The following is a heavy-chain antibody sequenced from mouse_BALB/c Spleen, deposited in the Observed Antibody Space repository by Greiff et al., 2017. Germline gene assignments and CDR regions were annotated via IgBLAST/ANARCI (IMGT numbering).Heavy chain of an antibody. CDR2: ISNGGGST. J-gene: IGHJ2*01. CDR1: GFTFSSYT. CDR3: ARHYYGSSFFDY. D-gene: IGHD1-1*01. Sequence: EVKLVESGGGLVQPGGSLKLSCAASGFTFSSYTISWVRQTPEKRLEWVAYISNGGGSTYYPDTVKGRFTISRDNAKNTLYLQMSSLKSEDTAMYYCARHYYGSSFFDYWGQGTTLTVSS. V-gene: IGHV5-12-2*01.